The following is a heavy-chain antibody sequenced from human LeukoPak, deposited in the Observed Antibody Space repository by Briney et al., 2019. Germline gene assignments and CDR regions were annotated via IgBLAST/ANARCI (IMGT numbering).Heavy chain of an antibody. CDR3: ARHRVTTNPPYFNY. CDR1: GCTFTGYY. J-gene: IGHJ4*02. D-gene: IGHD4-17*01. CDR2: INLNSGGT. Sequence: EASVKVSCKASGCTFTGYYMHWVRRAPGQGLEWMGWINLNSGGTNYAQNFQGRVTMTRDTSISTAYVELSRLRSDDTAVCYCARHRVTTNPPYFNYWGQGTLVTVSS. V-gene: IGHV1-2*02.